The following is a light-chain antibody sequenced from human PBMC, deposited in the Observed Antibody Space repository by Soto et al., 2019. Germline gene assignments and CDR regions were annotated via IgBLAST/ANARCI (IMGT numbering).Light chain of an antibody. J-gene: IGLJ2*01. Sequence: QSALTQPASVSGSPGQSITISCTGTSSDVGGYNYVSWYQQHPGKAPKIIIYEVTNRPSGVSNRFSGSKSGNTASLTISGLQAEDDADYYCSSYAGSNTVVFGGGTKLTVL. CDR3: SSYAGSNTVV. V-gene: IGLV2-14*01. CDR1: SSDVGGYNY. CDR2: EVT.